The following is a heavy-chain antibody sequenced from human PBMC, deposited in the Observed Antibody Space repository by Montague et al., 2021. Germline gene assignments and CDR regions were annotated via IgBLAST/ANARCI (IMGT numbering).Heavy chain of an antibody. CDR1: SGSIFHAH. J-gene: IGHJ5*02. CDR2: MFYGGAT. CDR3: AKQDYFVSEDYYKGFDA. Sequence: SETLSLTCTVSSGSIFHAHWSWVRQPPGKGLEWLGSMFYGGATSNNPSLKSRVTMSIDTSTNQFSLKLSFVTAADTAVYYCAKQDYFVSEDYYKGFDAWGQGIMVTVSS. D-gene: IGHD3-10*01. V-gene: IGHV4-59*08.